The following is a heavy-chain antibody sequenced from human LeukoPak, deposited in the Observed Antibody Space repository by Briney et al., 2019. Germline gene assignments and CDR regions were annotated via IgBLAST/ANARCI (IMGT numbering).Heavy chain of an antibody. J-gene: IGHJ3*02. CDR3: ARDFAQMVGAFDI. CDR1: GFTFSSYA. V-gene: IGHV3-30-3*01. Sequence: GGSLRLSCAASGFTFSSYAMHWVRQAPGKGLEWVAVISYDGSNKYYADSVKGRFTISRDNSKNTLYLQMNSLRAEDTAVYYCARDFAQMVGAFDIWGQGTMVTVSS. D-gene: IGHD3-10*01. CDR2: ISYDGSNK.